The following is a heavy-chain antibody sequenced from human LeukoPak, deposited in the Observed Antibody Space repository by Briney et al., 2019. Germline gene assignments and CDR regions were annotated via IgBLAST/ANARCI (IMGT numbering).Heavy chain of an antibody. V-gene: IGHV1-18*01. CDR3: ARVPLYYGSGTYYDPAYSYYYMDL. CDR2: ISAYTGNT. Sequence: ASVKVSCKASGYTFIAYGISRVRQAPGQGLQWMGWISAYTGNTNYAQKLQGRVTMTIDTSTNTAYMDLRSLRSDDTAVYYCARVPLYYGSGTYYDPAYSYYYMDLWGKGTTVTVSS. J-gene: IGHJ6*03. D-gene: IGHD3-10*01. CDR1: GYTFIAYG.